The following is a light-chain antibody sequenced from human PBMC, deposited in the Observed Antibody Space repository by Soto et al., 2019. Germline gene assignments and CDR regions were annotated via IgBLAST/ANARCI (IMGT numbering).Light chain of an antibody. Sequence: EIVLTQSPAALSLSLGERATLSCRASQYLSTSYLAWYQQKPGQAPRLLIYGTSRRATGIPDRFSGSGSGTDFTLTITRLEPEDFAVYYCQQYAGSPKTFCLGTKLEIK. J-gene: IGKJ2*01. V-gene: IGKV3-20*01. CDR2: GTS. CDR1: QYLSTSY. CDR3: QQYAGSPKT.